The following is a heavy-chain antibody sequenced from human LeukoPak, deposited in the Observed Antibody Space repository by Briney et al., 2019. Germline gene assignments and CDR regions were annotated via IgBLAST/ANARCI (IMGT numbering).Heavy chain of an antibody. CDR1: GVTFSSHG. D-gene: IGHD3-22*01. V-gene: IGHV3-33*01. J-gene: IGHJ4*02. Sequence: PGGSLRLSCAASGVTFSSHGMHWVRQAPGKGLEWVALIWYDGSNKYYADSVRGRFTISRDNSRNTLYLQMNSLRAEDTAVYYCARAYYDSSGLDYWGQGTLVTVSS. CDR3: ARAYYDSSGLDY. CDR2: IWYDGSNK.